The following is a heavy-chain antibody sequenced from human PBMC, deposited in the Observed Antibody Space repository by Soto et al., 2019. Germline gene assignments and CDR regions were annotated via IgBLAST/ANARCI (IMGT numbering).Heavy chain of an antibody. CDR3: AKDEYWESHFYYFMDL. J-gene: IGHJ6*03. D-gene: IGHD2-8*02. Sequence: QVQLVESGGGVVQPGRSLRLSCEASGFTFSSYAMHWVRQAPGKGLEWVAVISHDGNVNYYSESVKGRFTMSRDNSKDTLYLQMDSLRTEDTAVYFCAKDEYWESHFYYFMDLSGKGTPVTVSS. V-gene: IGHV3-30*18. CDR1: GFTFSSYA. CDR2: ISHDGNVN.